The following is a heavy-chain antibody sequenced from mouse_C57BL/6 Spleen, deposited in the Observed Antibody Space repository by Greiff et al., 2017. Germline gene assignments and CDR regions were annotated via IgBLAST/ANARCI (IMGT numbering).Heavy chain of an antibody. CDR2: ISDGGSYT. V-gene: IGHV5-4*01. J-gene: IGHJ2*01. CDR3: AREGGFMVTTYGIFDY. D-gene: IGHD2-2*01. Sequence: DVHLVESGGGLVKPGGSLKLSCAASGFTFSSYAMSWVRQTPEKRLEWVATISDGGSYTYYPDNVKGRFTISRDNAKNNLYLQMSHLKSEDTAMYYCAREGGFMVTTYGIFDYWGQGTTLTVSS. CDR1: GFTFSSYA.